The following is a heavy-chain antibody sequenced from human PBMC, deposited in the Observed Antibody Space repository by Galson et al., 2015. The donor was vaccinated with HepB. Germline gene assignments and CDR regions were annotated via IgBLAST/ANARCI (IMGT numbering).Heavy chain of an antibody. CDR2: LSTSGGST. Sequence: SLRLSCAASGFTFSNYAMSWVRQAPGKGLDWVSSLSTSGGSTYYADSVKGRFTISRDNSKNTLYLQMNSLRAEDTAVYYCARGGYDFWSGYYTGDAIDYWGQGTLVTVSS. CDR1: GFTFSNYA. V-gene: IGHV3-23*01. J-gene: IGHJ4*02. D-gene: IGHD3-3*01. CDR3: ARGGYDFWSGYYTGDAIDY.